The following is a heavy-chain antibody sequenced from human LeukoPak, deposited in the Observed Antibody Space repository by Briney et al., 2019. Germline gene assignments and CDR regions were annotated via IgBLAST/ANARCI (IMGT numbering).Heavy chain of an antibody. CDR3: AKTGTPWYYFDY. CDR2: IYSGGST. CDR1: EFIVSSKY. D-gene: IGHD1-1*01. V-gene: IGHV3-53*01. Sequence: PGGSLRLSCAASEFIVSSKYMSWVRQAPGKGLEWVSVIYSGGSTYYADSVKGRFTISRDNSKNTVYLQMNSLRAEDTAVYYCAKTGTPWYYFDYWGQGTLVTVSS. J-gene: IGHJ4*02.